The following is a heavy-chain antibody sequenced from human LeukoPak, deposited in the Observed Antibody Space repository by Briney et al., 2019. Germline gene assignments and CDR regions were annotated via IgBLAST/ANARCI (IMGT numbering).Heavy chain of an antibody. CDR3: ARGRYCSGGSCYSYLSWYYYGMDV. J-gene: IGHJ6*02. V-gene: IGHV6-1*01. CDR2: TYYRSKWYN. Sequence: SQTLSLTCAISGDSVSSNSAAWNWIRQSPSRGLEWLGRTYYRSKWYNDYAVSVKSRITINPDTSKNQFSLQLNSVTPEDTAVYYCARGRYCSGGSCYSYLSWYYYGMDVWGQGTTVTVSS. CDR1: GDSVSSNSAA. D-gene: IGHD2-15*01.